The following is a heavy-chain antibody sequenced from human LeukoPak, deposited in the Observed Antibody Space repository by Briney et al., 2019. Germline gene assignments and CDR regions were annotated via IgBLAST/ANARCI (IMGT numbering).Heavy chain of an antibody. J-gene: IGHJ5*02. Sequence: GVSVKVSCKASGYTFISYGISWLRQAPGQGLEWMGWISSSSGKTNSAQKFQGRVTMTTDTSTSTAYMELRSLRFDDTALYYCARDHSSSSGWFDPWGQGTLVTVSS. CDR2: ISSSSGKT. CDR1: GYTFISYG. D-gene: IGHD6-6*01. CDR3: ARDHSSSSGWFDP. V-gene: IGHV1-18*01.